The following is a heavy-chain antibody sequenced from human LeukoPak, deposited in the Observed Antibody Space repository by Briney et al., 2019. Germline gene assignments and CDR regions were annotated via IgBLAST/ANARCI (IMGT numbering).Heavy chain of an antibody. D-gene: IGHD3-10*01. V-gene: IGHV4-59*12. CDR3: ARGITMVRGVISHFDY. CDR1: GGSISSYY. J-gene: IGHJ4*02. CDR2: IYYSGST. Sequence: PSETLSLTCTVSGGSISSYYWSWIRQPPGKGLEWIGYIYYSGSTDYNPSLKSRVTISVDTSKKQFSLKLSSVTAADTAVYYCARGITMVRGVISHFDYWGQGTLVTVSS.